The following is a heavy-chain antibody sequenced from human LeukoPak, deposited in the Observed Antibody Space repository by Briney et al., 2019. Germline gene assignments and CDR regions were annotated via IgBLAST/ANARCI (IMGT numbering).Heavy chain of an antibody. V-gene: IGHV1-69*05. Sequence: SVKVSCKASGGTFSSYAISWVRQAPGQGLEWMGGIIPMFGTANYAQKFQGRVTITTEESTSTAFMELSSLGSEDTAMYYCARVFARGGEISGSYYYYWGQGTLVTVSS. D-gene: IGHD1-26*01. J-gene: IGHJ4*02. CDR2: IIPMFGTA. CDR1: GGTFSSYA. CDR3: ARVFARGGEISGSYYYY.